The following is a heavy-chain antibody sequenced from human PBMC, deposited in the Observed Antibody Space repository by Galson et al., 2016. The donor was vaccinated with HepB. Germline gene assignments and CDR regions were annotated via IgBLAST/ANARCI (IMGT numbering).Heavy chain of an antibody. J-gene: IGHJ5*02. CDR3: VRDHSVVPTTAYNWFDP. V-gene: IGHV3-74*01. D-gene: IGHD4-23*01. Sequence: SLRLSCAASGFAFSSHWMHWVRQDLGKGLVWVSRISSDGNISNYADSVKGRFTISRDNAKNTLYLQMNSLRAEDTAVYFCVRDHSVVPTTAYNWFDPWGRGTLVTVSS. CDR2: ISSDGNIS. CDR1: GFAFSSHW.